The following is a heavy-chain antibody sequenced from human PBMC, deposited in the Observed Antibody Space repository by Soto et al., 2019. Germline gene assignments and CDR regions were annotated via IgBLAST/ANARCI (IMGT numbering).Heavy chain of an antibody. CDR2: IDPSDSYT. D-gene: IGHD2-2*01. J-gene: IGHJ5*02. Sequence: GESLKISGXGSGYSFTSYWISWVRQMPGKGLEWMGRIDPSDSYTNYSPSFQGHVTISADKSISTAYLQWSSLKASDTAMYYCARHLTLDLVVPTHNWFDPWGQGTLVTVSS. CDR1: GYSFTSYW. V-gene: IGHV5-10-1*01. CDR3: ARHLTLDLVVPTHNWFDP.